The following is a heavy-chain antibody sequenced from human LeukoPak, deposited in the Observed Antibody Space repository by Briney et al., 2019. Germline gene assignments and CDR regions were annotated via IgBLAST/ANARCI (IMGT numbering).Heavy chain of an antibody. CDR1: GGSISSYY. D-gene: IGHD6-6*01. J-gene: IGHJ4*02. CDR3: ARRHVEYSSSSDPYYFDY. Sequence: SETLSLTCTVSGGSISSYYWSWIRQPPGKGLEWIGYIHYSGSTNYNPSLKSRVTISVDTSKNQFSLKLSSVTAADTAVYYCARRHVEYSSSSDPYYFDYWGQGTLVTVSS. CDR2: IHYSGST. V-gene: IGHV4-59*01.